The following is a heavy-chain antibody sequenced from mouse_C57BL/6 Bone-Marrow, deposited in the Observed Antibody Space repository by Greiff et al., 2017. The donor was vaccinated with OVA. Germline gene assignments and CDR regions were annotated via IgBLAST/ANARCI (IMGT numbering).Heavy chain of an antibody. CDR2: IRSKSNNYAT. J-gene: IGHJ3*01. CDR3: VRQGDCYTAWIAY. CDR1: GFSFNTYA. Sequence: EVKVVESGGGLVQPKGSLKLSCAASGFSFNTYAMNWVRQAPGKGLEWVARIRSKSNNYATYYADSVKDRFTISRDDSESMLYLQMNNLKTEDTAMYYCVRQGDCYTAWIAYWGQGTLVTVSA. V-gene: IGHV10-1*01. D-gene: IGHD2-3*01.